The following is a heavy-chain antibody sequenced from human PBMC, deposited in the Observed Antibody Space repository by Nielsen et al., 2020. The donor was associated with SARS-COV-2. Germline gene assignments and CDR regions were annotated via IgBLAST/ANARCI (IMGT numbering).Heavy chain of an antibody. CDR1: GFTFSSYD. Sequence: GGSLRLSCAASGFTFSSYDMHWVRQATGKGLEWVSAIGTAGDTYYPGSVKGRFTISRENAKNSLYLQMNSLRAEDTAVYYCAREGYGSGSYYKYYYYYGMDVWGQGTTVTVSS. CDR3: AREGYGSGSYYKYYYYYGMDV. V-gene: IGHV3-13*04. J-gene: IGHJ6*02. CDR2: IGTAGDT. D-gene: IGHD3-10*01.